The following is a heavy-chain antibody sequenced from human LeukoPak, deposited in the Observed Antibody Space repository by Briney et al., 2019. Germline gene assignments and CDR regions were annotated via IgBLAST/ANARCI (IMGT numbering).Heavy chain of an antibody. D-gene: IGHD5-12*01. V-gene: IGHV3-7*01. J-gene: IGHJ4*02. CDR1: GFTFSNYW. CDR3: ARDPSGSDFDY. Sequence: GGSLRLSCAASGFTFSNYWMSWVRQAPGKGLEWVANIKQDKSEKFYVDSVKGRFTISRDNAKNSLYLQMNSLRAEDTAVYYCARDPSGSDFDYWGQGTLVTVSS. CDR2: IKQDKSEK.